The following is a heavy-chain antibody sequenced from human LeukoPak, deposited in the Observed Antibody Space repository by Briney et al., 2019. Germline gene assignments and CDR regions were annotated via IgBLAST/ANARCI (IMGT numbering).Heavy chain of an antibody. CDR3: AKRGTIVVVPAATFDY. CDR2: ISGSGGST. Sequence: GGSLRLSCAASGFTFSSYAMSWVRQAPGKGPEWVSAISGSGGSTYHADSVKGRFTISRDNSKNTLYLQMNSLRAEDTAVYYCAKRGTIVVVPAATFDYWGQGTLVTVSS. J-gene: IGHJ4*02. D-gene: IGHD2-2*01. CDR1: GFTFSSYA. V-gene: IGHV3-23*01.